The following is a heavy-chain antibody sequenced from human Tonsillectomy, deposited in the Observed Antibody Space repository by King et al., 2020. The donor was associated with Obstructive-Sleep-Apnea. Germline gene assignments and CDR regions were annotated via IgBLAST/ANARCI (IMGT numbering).Heavy chain of an antibody. D-gene: IGHD3-10*01. V-gene: IGHV1-2*02. CDR3: ARDRPAAYGSGSKNWFDP. J-gene: IGHJ5*02. CDR2: INPNSGGT. CDR1: GFTFIDYY. Sequence: VQLVESGAEVKKPGASVKVPCKASGFTFIDYYIHWVRQAPGQGLEWMGWINPNSGGTNYAQKFQGRVTMTRDTSISAAYMELSRLTSDDTAVYYCARDRPAAYGSGSKNWFDPWGQGTLVTVSS.